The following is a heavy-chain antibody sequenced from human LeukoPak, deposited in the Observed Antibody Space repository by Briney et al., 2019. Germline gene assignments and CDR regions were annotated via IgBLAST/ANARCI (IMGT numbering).Heavy chain of an antibody. D-gene: IGHD4-17*01. CDR3: ARGEDGTGDYRPTYFDS. V-gene: IGHV4-59*01. CDR1: GGSISSYY. Sequence: PSETLSLTCTVSGGSISSYYWSWIRQPPGKGLEWIGYIYYTGSTNYNPSLKSRVTISVDTSKNQFSLKLSSVIAADTAVYYCARGEDGTGDYRPTYFDSWGQGTLVTVSS. CDR2: IYYTGST. J-gene: IGHJ4*02.